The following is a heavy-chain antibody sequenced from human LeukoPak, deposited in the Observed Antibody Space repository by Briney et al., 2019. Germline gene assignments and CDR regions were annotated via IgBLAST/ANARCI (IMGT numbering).Heavy chain of an antibody. Sequence: PGGSLRLSCAASGFTFSSYFMSWVRQAPGKGLEWVSTISASRGDTYYADSVKGRFIVSRDNSKNTLFLQMNNLRAEDTAVYFCARASQWLAFDNWGQGSLVTVSS. D-gene: IGHD6-19*01. V-gene: IGHV3-23*01. CDR2: ISASRGDT. J-gene: IGHJ4*02. CDR3: ARASQWLAFDN. CDR1: GFTFSSYF.